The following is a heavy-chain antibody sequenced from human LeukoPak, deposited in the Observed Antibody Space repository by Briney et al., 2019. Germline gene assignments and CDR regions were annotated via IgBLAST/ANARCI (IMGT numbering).Heavy chain of an antibody. CDR2: TVGGGDGT. CDR1: GFTFSSTS. V-gene: IGHV3-23*01. CDR3: AKSSYYDSSGYYREYYFDY. Sequence: GGPLRLSCAASGFTFSSTSMSWVRQAPGKGLEWVAVTVGGGDGTYYADSVKGRFTISRDNSNNTLYLQMNSLRAEDTAAYYCAKSSYYDSSGYYREYYFDYWGQGTLVTVSS. J-gene: IGHJ4*02. D-gene: IGHD3-22*01.